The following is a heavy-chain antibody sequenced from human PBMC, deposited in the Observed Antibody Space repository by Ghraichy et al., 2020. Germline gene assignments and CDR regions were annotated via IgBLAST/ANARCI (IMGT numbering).Heavy chain of an antibody. J-gene: IGHJ4*02. CDR3: AVVLQSDLHY. CDR2: IDGRVGRT. CDR1: GFSFRGYS. V-gene: IGHV3-23*01. D-gene: IGHD5-24*01. Sequence: GESLNISCVASGFSFRGYSMSWVRQAPGRGLEWVSAIDGRVGRTFYADFVEGRFTISKDNSRNTLYLLMNSLRAEDTAVYYCAVVLQSDLHYWGRGTLLTVSS.